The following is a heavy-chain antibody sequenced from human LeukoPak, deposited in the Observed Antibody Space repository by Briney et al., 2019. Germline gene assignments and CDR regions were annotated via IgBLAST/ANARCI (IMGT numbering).Heavy chain of an antibody. Sequence: ETLSLTCAVSGGSISSSNWWSWVRQPPGKGLEWVGRIKSKTDGGTTDYAAPVKGRFTISRDDSKNTLYLQMNSLKTEDTAVYYCTTVYSAYGSGSRFPEYFQHWGQGTLVTVSS. CDR3: TTVYSAYGSGSRFPEYFQH. CDR2: IKSKTDGGTT. V-gene: IGHV3-15*01. J-gene: IGHJ1*01. D-gene: IGHD3-10*01. CDR1: GGSISSSNW.